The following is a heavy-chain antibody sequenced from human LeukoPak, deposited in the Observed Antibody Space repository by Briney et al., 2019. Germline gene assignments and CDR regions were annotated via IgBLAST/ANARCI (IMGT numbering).Heavy chain of an antibody. CDR2: IYYSGST. V-gene: IGHV4-59*06. J-gene: IGHJ1*01. CDR1: GGSISPYY. CDR3: ASVSYDTSLQH. Sequence: PSETLSLTCTVSGGSISPYYWNWIRQPPGKGLEWIGYIYYSGSTYYNPSLKGRVTISVDTSKNQFSLRLSSVTAADTAIYYCASVSYDTSLQHWGQGTLVTVS. D-gene: IGHD3-22*01.